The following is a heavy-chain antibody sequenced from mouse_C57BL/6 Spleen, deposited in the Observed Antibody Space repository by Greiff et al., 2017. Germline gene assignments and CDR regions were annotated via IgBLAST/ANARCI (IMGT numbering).Heavy chain of an antibody. D-gene: IGHD2-5*01. Sequence: EVKLVESGGDLVKPGGSLKLSCAASGFTFSSYGMSWVRQTPDKRLEWVATISSGGSYTYYPDSVKGRFTISRDNAKNTLYLQMSSLKSEDTAMYYCARQGVYSTYAMDYWGQGTSVTVSS. CDR2: ISSGGSYT. J-gene: IGHJ4*01. V-gene: IGHV5-6*01. CDR1: GFTFSSYG. CDR3: ARQGVYSTYAMDY.